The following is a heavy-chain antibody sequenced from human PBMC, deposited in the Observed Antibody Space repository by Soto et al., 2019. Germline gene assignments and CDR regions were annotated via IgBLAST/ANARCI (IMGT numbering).Heavy chain of an antibody. CDR2: IIPIFGTA. Sequence: SVKVSCKASGGTFSSYAISWVRQAPGQGLEWMGVIIPIFGTANYAKKFQGRVTITADESTSTAYMELSSLRSEDTAVYYCARDNRASYAFGXWGQGTMVTVS. CDR3: ARDNRASYAFGX. CDR1: GGTFSSYA. J-gene: IGHJ3*02. V-gene: IGHV1-69*13.